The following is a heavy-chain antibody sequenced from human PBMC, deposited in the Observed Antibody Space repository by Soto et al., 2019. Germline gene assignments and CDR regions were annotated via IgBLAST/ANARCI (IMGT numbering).Heavy chain of an antibody. V-gene: IGHV3-13*04. J-gene: IGHJ3*02. CDR2: IASTGDP. D-gene: IGHD1-1*01. Sequence: GGALRLSCADSGFTFSSYDMHWVRQGSGKGLEWVSSIASTGDPYYPGSVKGRFTISRENAKNSLYLHINSLTIGDTAVYYCAREGTGGGFDIWGQGTLVTVSS. CDR1: GFTFSSYD. CDR3: AREGTGGGFDI.